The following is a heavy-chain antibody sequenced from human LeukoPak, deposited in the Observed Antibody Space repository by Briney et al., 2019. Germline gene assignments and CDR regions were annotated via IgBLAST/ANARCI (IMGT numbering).Heavy chain of an antibody. V-gene: IGHV1-69*13. CDR1: GGTFSSYA. D-gene: IGHD6-13*01. Sequence: PWASVKVSCKASGGTFSSYAISWVRQAPGQGLEWMGGIIPIFGTANYAQEFQGRVTITADESTSTAYMELSSLRSEDTAVYYCARAGSSWYGIDYWGQGTLVTVSS. CDR2: IIPIFGTA. J-gene: IGHJ4*02. CDR3: ARAGSSWYGIDY.